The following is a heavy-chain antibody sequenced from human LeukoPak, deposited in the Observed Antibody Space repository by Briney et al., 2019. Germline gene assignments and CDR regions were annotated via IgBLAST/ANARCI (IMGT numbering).Heavy chain of an antibody. J-gene: IGHJ4*02. CDR1: GGSISNYC. CDR3: ARWGSIAVARFDY. Sequence: SETLSLTCTVSGGSISNYCWSWIRQPPGKGLEWIGYIYYTGSTNYNPSLTSRVNISVDTSKNQFSPNLTSVTAADTAVYYCARWGSIAVARFDYWGQGTLVTVSS. D-gene: IGHD6-6*01. CDR2: IYYTGST. V-gene: IGHV4-59*01.